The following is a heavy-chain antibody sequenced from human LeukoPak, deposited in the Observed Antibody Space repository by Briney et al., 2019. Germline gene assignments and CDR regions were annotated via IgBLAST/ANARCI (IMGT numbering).Heavy chain of an antibody. D-gene: IGHD2-15*01. Sequence: PGGSLSLSCAASGFTFSDSYMSWFRQAPGKGLEWVSYISSSGSSTYYADSVRGRFTISRDNTKNSLYLQMNSLKTEDTAVYYCTPLIGYCSGGSCRGVDYWGQGTLVTVSS. CDR1: GFTFSDSY. V-gene: IGHV3-11*01. CDR2: ISSSGSST. J-gene: IGHJ4*02. CDR3: TPLIGYCSGGSCRGVDY.